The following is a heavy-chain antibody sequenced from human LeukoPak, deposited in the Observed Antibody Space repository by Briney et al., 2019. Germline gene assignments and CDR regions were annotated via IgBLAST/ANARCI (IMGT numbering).Heavy chain of an antibody. J-gene: IGHJ4*02. Sequence: PSETLSLTCTVSGGSISSSSYYWGWIRQPPGKGLEWIGSIYYSGSTYYNPSLKSRVTISVDTSKNQFSLKLSSVTAADTAVYYCARGTNMVRGVTSAADFDYWGQGTLVTVSS. V-gene: IGHV4-39*07. CDR3: ARGTNMVRGVTSAADFDY. D-gene: IGHD3-10*01. CDR1: GGSISSSSYY. CDR2: IYYSGST.